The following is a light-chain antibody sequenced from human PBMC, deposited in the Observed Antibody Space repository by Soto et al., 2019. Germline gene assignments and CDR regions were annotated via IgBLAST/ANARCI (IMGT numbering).Light chain of an antibody. V-gene: IGKV1-33*01. CDR1: QDIKES. J-gene: IGKJ5*01. CDR3: QQYRYLPIT. CDR2: DAS. Sequence: DIQMTQSPSSLSASAGDRVAITCQASQDIKESLNWYQQKPGKAPKLLIFDASNLKTGVPSRFSGSGSGTDFTFTISSLQPEDIATYYCQQYRYLPITFGQGTRLEIK.